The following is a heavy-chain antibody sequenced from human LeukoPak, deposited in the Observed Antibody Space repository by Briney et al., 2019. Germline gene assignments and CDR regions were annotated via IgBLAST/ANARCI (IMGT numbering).Heavy chain of an antibody. CDR2: INNDGSGT. CDR3: AKGGGELGSGSLDY. V-gene: IGHV3-74*01. J-gene: IGHJ4*02. CDR1: GFTFSSYW. D-gene: IGHD3-10*01. Sequence: GGSLRLSCAASGFTFSSYWMHWVRQAPGKGPVWVSRINNDGSGTTYADSVKGRFTISRDDAKNTLYLQMKSLTTEDTAVYYCAKGGGELGSGSLDYWGQGTLVTVSS.